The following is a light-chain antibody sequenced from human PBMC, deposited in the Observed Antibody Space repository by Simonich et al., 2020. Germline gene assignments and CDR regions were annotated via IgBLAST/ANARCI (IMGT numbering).Light chain of an antibody. V-gene: IGKV3-15*01. Sequence: EIVMTQSPATLSVSPGERATLSCRASQSVSSNLAWYQQKPGQAPRLLIYGAFTRATGSPARFSGSGSGTEFTLTISSMQSEDFAVYYCQQYNNWWTFGQGTKVEIK. J-gene: IGKJ1*01. CDR2: GAF. CDR1: QSVSSN. CDR3: QQYNNWWT.